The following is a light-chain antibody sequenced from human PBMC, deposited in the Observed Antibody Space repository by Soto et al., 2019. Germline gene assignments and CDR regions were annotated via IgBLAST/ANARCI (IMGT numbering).Light chain of an antibody. CDR3: GAWDNNLSAGV. Sequence: QSVLTQPPSVSAAPGQKVTFSCSGSASNIGSNSLSWYRQFPGSSPMLVIYDNHKRPSGISARFSASKSDTSATLVITGLRTGDEADYYCGAWDNNLSAGVFGSGTKLTVL. CDR1: ASNIGSNS. V-gene: IGLV1-51*01. J-gene: IGLJ1*01. CDR2: DNH.